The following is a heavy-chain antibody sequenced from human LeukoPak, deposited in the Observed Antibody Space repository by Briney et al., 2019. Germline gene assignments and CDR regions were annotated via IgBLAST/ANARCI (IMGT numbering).Heavy chain of an antibody. D-gene: IGHD4-17*01. Sequence: GGSLRLSCAASGFTFSSYAMSSVRQAPGKGLEWVSAISGSGGSTNYADSVKGRFTISRDNSKNTLYLQMNSLRAEDTAVYYCAKGWELWGYDYGDPDAFDIWGQGTMVTVSS. V-gene: IGHV3-23*01. CDR1: GFTFSSYA. CDR2: ISGSGGST. J-gene: IGHJ3*02. CDR3: AKGWELWGYDYGDPDAFDI.